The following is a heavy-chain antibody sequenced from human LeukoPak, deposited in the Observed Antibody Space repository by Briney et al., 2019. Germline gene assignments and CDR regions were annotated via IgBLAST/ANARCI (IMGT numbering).Heavy chain of an antibody. CDR2: ISSSGSTK. Sequence: GGSLRLSCAASGFTFSDYYMSWLRQAPGKGVEWVSYISSSGSTKYYADSVKGRFTISRDNAKNSLYLQMNSLRAEDTAVYYCARDLDYYGMDVWGQGTTVTVSS. V-gene: IGHV3-11*01. CDR1: GFTFSDYY. CDR3: ARDLDYYGMDV. J-gene: IGHJ6*02.